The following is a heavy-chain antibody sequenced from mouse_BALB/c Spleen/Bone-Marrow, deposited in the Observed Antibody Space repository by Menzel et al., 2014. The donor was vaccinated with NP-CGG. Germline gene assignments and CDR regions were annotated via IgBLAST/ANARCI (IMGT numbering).Heavy chain of an antibody. Sequence: QVQLKESGAELVRPGSSVKIFCKASGYVFSTYWMNWVKQRPGQGLEWIGQIYPGDGDTNYNGKFKGTATLTADKSSSTAYMQLSSLTSEDSAVYFCARSGYGSSYDYWGQATTLTVSS. CDR2: IYPGDGDT. V-gene: IGHV1-80*01. CDR1: GYVFSTYW. J-gene: IGHJ2*01. CDR3: ARSGYGSSYDY. D-gene: IGHD1-1*01.